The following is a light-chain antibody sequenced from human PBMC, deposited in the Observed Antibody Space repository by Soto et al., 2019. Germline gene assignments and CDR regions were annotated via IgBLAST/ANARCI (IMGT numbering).Light chain of an antibody. Sequence: DIVMTQSPLSLPVTPGEPASISCRSSQSLLHTNGTNYLHWYVQRPGLSPQLLIYLGFNRASGIPDRLTGSGSATDFTLKISRVEAEDVGVYYCMQALQTPPTFGQGTKVDIK. J-gene: IGKJ1*01. CDR2: LGF. CDR3: MQALQTPPT. V-gene: IGKV2-28*01. CDR1: QSLLHTNGTNY.